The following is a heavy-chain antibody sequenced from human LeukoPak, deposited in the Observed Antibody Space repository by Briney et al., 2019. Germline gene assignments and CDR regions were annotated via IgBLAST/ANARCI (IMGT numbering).Heavy chain of an antibody. V-gene: IGHV1-46*01. CDR1: GYTFTSYY. J-gene: IGHJ4*02. CDR2: INPSGGST. D-gene: IGHD6-13*01. Sequence: ASVKVSCKASGYTFTSYYMHWVRQAPGQGLEWMGIINPSGGSTSYAQKFQGRVTMTRDTSTSTLYMELSRLRSEDTAVYYCARAHGSKYSSSWFDYWGQGTLVTVSS. CDR3: ARAHGSKYSSSWFDY.